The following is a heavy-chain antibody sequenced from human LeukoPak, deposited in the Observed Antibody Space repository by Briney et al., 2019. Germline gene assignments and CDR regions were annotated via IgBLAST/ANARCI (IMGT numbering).Heavy chain of an antibody. CDR1: GDTFTIYG. V-gene: IGHV1-18*01. CDR2: ISAYNGNT. CDR3: ARGSVRFLDWTPFDY. J-gene: IGHJ4*02. D-gene: IGHD3-3*01. Sequence: ASVKVSSMASGDTFTIYGISWVRQAPGQGVEWMGWISAYNGNTNYAQKLQSRVTITTDTSTSTAYMELRSLRSDDTAVYYCARGSVRFLDWTPFDYWGQGTLVTVSS.